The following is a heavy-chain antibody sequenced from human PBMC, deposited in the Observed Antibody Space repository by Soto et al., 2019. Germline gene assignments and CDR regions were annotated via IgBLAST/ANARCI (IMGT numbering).Heavy chain of an antibody. J-gene: IGHJ4*02. V-gene: IGHV4-39*01. CDR3: ARHGSY. CDR2: VYFSGTT. CDR1: GVSITTTSYY. Sequence: SETLSLTCTVSGVSITTTSYYWGWIRQPPGKGLEWIGSVYFSGTTYYNPSLKSRVAISVDTSKNHFSLRLSSVTAADTAIYYCARHGSYWGQGTLVTVSS.